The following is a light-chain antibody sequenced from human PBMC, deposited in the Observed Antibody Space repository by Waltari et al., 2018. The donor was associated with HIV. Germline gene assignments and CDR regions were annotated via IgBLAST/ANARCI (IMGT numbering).Light chain of an antibody. CDR3: QQTYSMYT. J-gene: IGKJ2*01. Sequence: DIQMTQSPSSLSASVGDRVIITCRASQYISNYLSWYQQKPGKAPNLLIYGASSLQSGVPSRFSGSGFGTDFSLTISSLHPEEFALYFCQQTYSMYTFGQGTELEV. CDR2: GAS. CDR1: QYISNY. V-gene: IGKV1-39*01.